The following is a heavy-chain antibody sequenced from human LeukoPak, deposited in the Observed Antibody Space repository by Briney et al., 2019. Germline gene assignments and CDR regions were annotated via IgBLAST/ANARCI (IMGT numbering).Heavy chain of an antibody. Sequence: ASAKVSCKASGYTFTGYYMHWVRQAPGQGLEWMGWINPNSGGTNYAQKFQGWVTMTRDTSISTAYMELSRLRSDDTAVYYCAREAVAGTNIDYWGQGTLVTVSS. V-gene: IGHV1-2*04. CDR1: GYTFTGYY. CDR3: AREAVAGTNIDY. J-gene: IGHJ4*02. D-gene: IGHD6-19*01. CDR2: INPNSGGT.